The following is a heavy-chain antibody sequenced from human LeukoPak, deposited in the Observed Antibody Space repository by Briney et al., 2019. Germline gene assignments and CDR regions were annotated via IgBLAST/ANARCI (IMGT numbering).Heavy chain of an antibody. CDR3: ARERREQLLPPYTRSLTYFDY. Sequence: SETLSLTCTVSGGSLRSSSYYWGWIRQPPGKGLEWIGSIYYSGSTYYNPSLKSRVTISVDTSKNQFSLKLSSVTAADTAVYYCARERREQLLPPYTRSLTYFDYWGQGTLVTVSS. V-gene: IGHV4-39*07. CDR2: IYYSGST. J-gene: IGHJ4*02. D-gene: IGHD2-2*01. CDR1: GGSLRSSSYY.